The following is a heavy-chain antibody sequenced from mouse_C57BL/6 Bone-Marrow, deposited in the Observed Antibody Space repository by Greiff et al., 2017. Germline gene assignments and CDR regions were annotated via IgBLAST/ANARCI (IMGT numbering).Heavy chain of an antibody. V-gene: IGHV1-81*01. CDR2: IYPRSGNT. CDR1: GYTFTSYG. CDR3: ARGGFYYYGSSPS. Sequence: VQLVESGAELARPGASVKLSCKASGYTFTSYGISWVKQRTGQGLEWIGEIYPRSGNTYYNEKFKGKATLTADKSSITAYMELRSLTSEDSAVYCCARGGFYYYGSSPSWGQGTLVTVSA. J-gene: IGHJ3*01. D-gene: IGHD1-1*01.